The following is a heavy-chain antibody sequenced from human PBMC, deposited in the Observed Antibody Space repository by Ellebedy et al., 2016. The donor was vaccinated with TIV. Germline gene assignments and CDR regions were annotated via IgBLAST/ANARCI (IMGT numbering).Heavy chain of an antibody. D-gene: IGHD3-10*01. CDR2: TYYRSKWYN. Sequence: SQTLSLTXXISGDSVSSNSAAWNWIRQSPSRGLEWLGRTYYRSKWYNDYAVSVKSRITINPDTSKNQFSLQLNSVTPEDTAVYYCARALFMVRGAELDAFDIWGQGTMVTVSS. CDR1: GDSVSSNSAA. CDR3: ARALFMVRGAELDAFDI. J-gene: IGHJ3*02. V-gene: IGHV6-1*01.